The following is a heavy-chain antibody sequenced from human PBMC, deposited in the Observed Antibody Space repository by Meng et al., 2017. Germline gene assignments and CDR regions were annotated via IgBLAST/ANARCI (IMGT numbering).Heavy chain of an antibody. V-gene: IGHV3-23*01. D-gene: IGHD3-10*01. CDR1: GFTFSSYA. J-gene: IGHJ4*02. CDR3: ARTTPEDYYGSGSYYSHPDY. CDR2: ISGSGGST. Sequence: GESLKISCAASGFTFSSYAMSWVRQAPGKGLEWVSAISGSGGSTYYADSVKGRFTISRDNAKNSLYLQMNSLRAEDTALYYCARTTPEDYYGSGSYYSHPDYWGQGTLVTVSS.